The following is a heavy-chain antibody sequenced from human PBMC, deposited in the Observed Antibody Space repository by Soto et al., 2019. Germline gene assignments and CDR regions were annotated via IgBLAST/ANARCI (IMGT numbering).Heavy chain of an antibody. V-gene: IGHV1-3*05. D-gene: IGHD2-21*02. CDR2: INAGNGNT. J-gene: IGHJ4*02. Sequence: QGQLVQSGAEDKKPGASVKVSCKASGYTFTSYAMHWVRQAPGQRLEWMGCINAGNGNTKYSQKFQGIVTITRDTSASTAYMEMSSLGSEDTAVYYCARSIVVVTALDYWGQGTLVTVSS. CDR1: GYTFTSYA. CDR3: ARSIVVVTALDY.